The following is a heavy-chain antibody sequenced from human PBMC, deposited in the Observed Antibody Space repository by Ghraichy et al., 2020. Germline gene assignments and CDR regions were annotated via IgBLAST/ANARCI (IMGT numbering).Heavy chain of an antibody. D-gene: IGHD3-22*01. V-gene: IGHV4-59*01. Sequence: SETLSLTCTVSGGSLSNDYWSWIRQPPGKGLEWIGYMYYSGSTNYNPSLKSRVTISVDTSKNQFSLKLSSVTAADTAMYYCAREVGEMRDSSAYYDDAFDIWGQGTMVTVSS. CDR3: AREVGEMRDSSAYYDDAFDI. CDR2: MYYSGST. J-gene: IGHJ3*02. CDR1: GGSLSNDY.